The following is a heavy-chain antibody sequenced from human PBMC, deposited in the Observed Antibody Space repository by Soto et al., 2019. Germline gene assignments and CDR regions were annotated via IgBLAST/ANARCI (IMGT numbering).Heavy chain of an antibody. CDR1: GGSISSGDYY. J-gene: IGHJ4*02. CDR2: IYYSGST. CDR3: AREGGIVGATTVDY. V-gene: IGHV4-30-4*01. D-gene: IGHD1-26*01. Sequence: QVQLQESGPGLVKPSQTLSLTCTVSGGSISSGDYYWSCIRQPPGKGLEWIGYIYYSGSTYYNPSLKSRVTISVDTSKNQFSLKLSSVTAADTAVYYWAREGGIVGATTVDYWGQGTLVTVSS.